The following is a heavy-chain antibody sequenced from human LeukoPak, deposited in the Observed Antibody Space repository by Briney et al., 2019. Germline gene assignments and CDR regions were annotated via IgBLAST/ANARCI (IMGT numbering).Heavy chain of an antibody. CDR3: AVLAYGDYVGGYFDY. J-gene: IGHJ4*02. CDR2: IYPGDSDT. D-gene: IGHD4-17*01. CDR1: GYSFTSYW. Sequence: KVSCKGSGYSFTSYWIGWVRQMPGKGLEWMGIIYPGDSDTRYGPSFQGQVTISADKSISTAYLQWSSLKASDTAMYYCAVLAYGDYVGGYFDYWGQGTLVTVSS. V-gene: IGHV5-51*01.